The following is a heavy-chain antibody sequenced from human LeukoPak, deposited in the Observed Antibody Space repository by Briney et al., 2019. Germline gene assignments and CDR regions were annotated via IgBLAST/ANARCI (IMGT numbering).Heavy chain of an antibody. CDR3: ARRGYGDHWGGGSFDY. CDR2: IYPGDSDT. Sequence: GESLKISCKGSGYSFASYWIGWVRQMPGKGLEWMGIIYPGDSDTRYSPSFQGQVTISADKSISTAYLQWSSLKASDTAMYYCARRGYGDHWGGGSFDYWAREPWSPSPQ. V-gene: IGHV5-51*01. J-gene: IGHJ4*02. CDR1: GYSFASYW. D-gene: IGHD4-17*01.